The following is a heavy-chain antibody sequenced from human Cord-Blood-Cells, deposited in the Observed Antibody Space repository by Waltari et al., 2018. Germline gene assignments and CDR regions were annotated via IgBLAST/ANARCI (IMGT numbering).Heavy chain of an antibody. CDR2: INHSGST. J-gene: IGHJ4*02. D-gene: IGHD3-9*01. CDR1: GGSFSGYY. V-gene: IGHV4-34*01. CDR3: VTRILTGGDYFDY. Sequence: QVQLQQWGAGLLKPSETLSLTCAVYGGSFSGYYWSWIRQPPGKGLEWIGEINHSGSTNYNPSLKSRVTISVDTSKNQFSLKLSSVTAADTAVYYCVTRILTGGDYFDYWGQGTLVTVSS.